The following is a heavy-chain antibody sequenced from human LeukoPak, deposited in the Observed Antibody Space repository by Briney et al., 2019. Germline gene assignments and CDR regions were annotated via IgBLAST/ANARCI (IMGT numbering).Heavy chain of an antibody. V-gene: IGHV3-21*04. CDR3: ATDIRAVGDSRYFDY. CDR2: ISSSGSYI. Sequence: PGGSLRLSCAASRFTFSSYSMNWVRQAPGKGLEWVSSISSSGSYIYYADSVKSRFTISRDNARNSLYLQMNSLTIEDTAIYYCATDIRAVGDSRYFDYCGQGTLVTVSS. CDR1: RFTFSSYS. J-gene: IGHJ4*02. D-gene: IGHD3-9*01.